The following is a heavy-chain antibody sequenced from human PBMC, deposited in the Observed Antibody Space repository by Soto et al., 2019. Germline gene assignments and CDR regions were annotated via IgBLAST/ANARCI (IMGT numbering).Heavy chain of an antibody. CDR2: ISYDGSNK. CDR1: GFTFSSYG. J-gene: IGHJ4*02. D-gene: IGHD6-19*01. V-gene: IGHV3-30*18. Sequence: GGSLRLSCAASGFTFSSYGMHWVRQAPGKGLEWVAVISYDGSNKYYADSVKGRFTISRDNSKNTLYLQMNSLRAEDTAVYYCAKDSSGWYFVEYYFDYWGQGTLVTVSS. CDR3: AKDSSGWYFVEYYFDY.